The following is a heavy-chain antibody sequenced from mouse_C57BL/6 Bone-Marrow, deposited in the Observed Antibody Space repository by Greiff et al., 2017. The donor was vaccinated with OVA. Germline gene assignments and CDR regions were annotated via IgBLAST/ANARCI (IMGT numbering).Heavy chain of an antibody. V-gene: IGHV14-4*01. D-gene: IGHD1-1*01. CDR1: GFTIKDDY. CDR2: IDPENGDT. CDR3: STSVFKTVVALYDMEY. Sequence: EVQLQQSGAELVRPGASVKLSCTASGFTIKDDYMHWVKQRPEQGLEWIGWIDPENGDTEYASKFQGKATITADTSSNTAYLQLSSLTYADTAGHLWSTSVFKTVVALYDMEYGGQGTSGTVLS. J-gene: IGHJ4*01.